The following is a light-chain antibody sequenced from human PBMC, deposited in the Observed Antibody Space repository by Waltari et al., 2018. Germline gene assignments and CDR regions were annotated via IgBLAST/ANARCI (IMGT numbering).Light chain of an antibody. CDR3: QQYGSSPPLT. J-gene: IGKJ4*01. CDR2: GAS. CDR1: QSVSSSY. V-gene: IGKV3-20*01. Sequence: DIVLTHSPGTLSLYPGERATLSCRASQSVSSSYLAWYQQKPGQAPRLLIYGASSRATGIPDRFSGSGSGTDFTLTISRLEPEDFAVYYCQQYGSSPPLTFGGGTKVEIK.